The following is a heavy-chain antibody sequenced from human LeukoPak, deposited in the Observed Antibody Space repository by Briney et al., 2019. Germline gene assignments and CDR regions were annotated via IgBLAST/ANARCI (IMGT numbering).Heavy chain of an antibody. CDR1: GYSFTTYW. CDR3: ARASGGSSWSYLDS. CDR2: IYPGDSDT. V-gene: IGHV5-51*01. D-gene: IGHD6-13*01. Sequence: GESLKISCKGAGYSFTTYWIGWVRQMPGKGLEWMGIIYPGDSDTRYSPSFQGQDTISVDKSISTAYLQWSSLTASDTAIYFCARASGGSSWSYLDSWGQGTLVTVSS. J-gene: IGHJ4*02.